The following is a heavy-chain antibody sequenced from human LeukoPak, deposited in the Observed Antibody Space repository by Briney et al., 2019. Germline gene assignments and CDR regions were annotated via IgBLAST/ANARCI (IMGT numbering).Heavy chain of an antibody. Sequence: GGSLRLSCAGTGFTFGSYAMNWVRQAPGKGLEWVSTIRATAGTTYYEDSVKGRFTISRDNSKNTQWLQMNSLRVEDTAVYYCTKGGYTTYFDYWGQGTLVTVSS. V-gene: IGHV3-23*01. CDR1: GFTFGSYA. J-gene: IGHJ4*02. CDR2: IRATAGTT. CDR3: TKGGYTTYFDY. D-gene: IGHD6-13*01.